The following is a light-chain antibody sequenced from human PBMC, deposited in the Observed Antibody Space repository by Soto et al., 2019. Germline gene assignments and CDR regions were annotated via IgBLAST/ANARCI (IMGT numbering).Light chain of an antibody. J-gene: IGKJ1*01. CDR2: DDS. CDR3: QKYNSYPET. CDR1: QTISTW. Sequence: DIQVTQSPPTLSSSVGDRVTITCLASQTISTWMAWYQQKPGKAPKLLVYDDSTLQSGVASRFSGSGSGTEFTIIISGLQNDDFENYYCQKYNSYPETFGKGTKVDIK. V-gene: IGKV1-5*01.